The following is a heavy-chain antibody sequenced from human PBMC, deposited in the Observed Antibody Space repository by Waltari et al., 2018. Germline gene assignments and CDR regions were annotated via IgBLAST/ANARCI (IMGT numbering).Heavy chain of an antibody. D-gene: IGHD3-3*01. J-gene: IGHJ4*02. CDR1: GFTFSSYG. Sequence: QVQLVESGGGVVQPGRSLRLSCAASGFTFSSYGMHWVRQAPGKGLEWVAVISYDGSNKYYADSVKGRFTISRDNSKNTLYLQMNSLRAEDTAVYYCAKGGTYYDFWSDLLDYWGQGTLVTVSS. V-gene: IGHV3-30*18. CDR3: AKGGTYYDFWSDLLDY. CDR2: ISYDGSNK.